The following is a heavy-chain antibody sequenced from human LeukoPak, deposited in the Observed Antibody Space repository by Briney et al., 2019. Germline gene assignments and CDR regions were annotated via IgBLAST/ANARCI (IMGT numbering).Heavy chain of an antibody. Sequence: SVKVSCKASGGTFSSYAISWVRQAPGQGLEWMGRIIPILGIANYAQKFQGRVTITADKSTSTAYMELSSLRSEDTAVYYCAREESSSSRCDYWGQGTLVTVSS. CDR3: AREESSSSRCDY. CDR1: GGTFSSYA. V-gene: IGHV1-69*04. D-gene: IGHD6-6*01. J-gene: IGHJ4*02. CDR2: IIPILGIA.